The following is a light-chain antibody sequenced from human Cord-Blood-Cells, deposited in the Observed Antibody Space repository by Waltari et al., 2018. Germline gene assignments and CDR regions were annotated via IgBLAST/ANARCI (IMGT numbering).Light chain of an antibody. CDR3: QQYGSSLYT. Sequence: EIVLTQSPGTLSLSPGERATLSGRASQSVSSSYLAWYQQKPGQAPRRLIYGASSRATGIPDRFSGSGSGTDFTLTISRLEPEDFAVYYCQQYGSSLYTFGQGTKLEIK. V-gene: IGKV3-20*01. J-gene: IGKJ2*01. CDR1: QSVSSSY. CDR2: GAS.